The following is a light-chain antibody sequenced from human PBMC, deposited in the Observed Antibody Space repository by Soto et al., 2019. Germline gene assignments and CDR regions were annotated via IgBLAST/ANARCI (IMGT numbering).Light chain of an antibody. Sequence: QSALTQPASVSGSPGQSITISCTGTSSDVGGYNYVSWYQRHPGKAPKLMIYDVSNRPSGVSNRFSGSKSGNTASLPISGLQAEGEADYYCSSYTSSSSYVFGTGTKLTVL. J-gene: IGLJ1*01. CDR2: DVS. V-gene: IGLV2-14*01. CDR1: SSDVGGYNY. CDR3: SSYTSSSSYV.